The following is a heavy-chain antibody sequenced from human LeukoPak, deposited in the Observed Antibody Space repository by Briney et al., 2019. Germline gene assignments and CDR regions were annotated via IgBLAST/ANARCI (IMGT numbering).Heavy chain of an antibody. V-gene: IGHV3-7*01. CDR2: IKQDGSEK. J-gene: IGHJ4*02. D-gene: IGHD6-19*01. CDR3: ARTSGRGWSY. Sequence: PGGSLRLSCAASGFTFSSYWMSWLRQAPGKGLEWVANIKQDGSEKYYVDSVKGRFTISRDNAKNSLYLQMSSLRVEDTAVYYCARTSGRGWSYWGQGTPVTVSS. CDR1: GFTFSSYW.